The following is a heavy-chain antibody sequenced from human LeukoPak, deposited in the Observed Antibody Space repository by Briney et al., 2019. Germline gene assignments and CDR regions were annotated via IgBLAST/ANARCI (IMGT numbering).Heavy chain of an antibody. CDR3: ARRKGSGPYKDWFDP. J-gene: IGHJ5*02. D-gene: IGHD6-19*01. CDR2: INYSGSA. Sequence: PSETLSLTCTVSGGSISSFYWSWIRQPPGKGLEWIAYINYSGSANYNPSLKSRVTMSVDTSTNQFSLKLSSVTAADTAVYYCARRKGSGPYKDWFDPWGQGTLVTVSS. V-gene: IGHV4-59*08. CDR1: GGSISSFY.